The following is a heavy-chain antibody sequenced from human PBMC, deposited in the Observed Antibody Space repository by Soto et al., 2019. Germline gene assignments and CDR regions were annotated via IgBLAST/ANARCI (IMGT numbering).Heavy chain of an antibody. D-gene: IGHD6-6*01. V-gene: IGHV4-61*01. CDR1: GGSVSSGSYY. J-gene: IGHJ6*02. CDR3: ARARYSSSGGGAYGMDV. Sequence: SETLSLTCTVSGGSVSSGSYYWSWIRQPPGKGLEWIGYIYYSGSTNYNPSLKSRVTISVDTSKNQFSLKLSSVTAADTAVYYCARARYSSSGGGAYGMDVWGQGTTVTVSS. CDR2: IYYSGST.